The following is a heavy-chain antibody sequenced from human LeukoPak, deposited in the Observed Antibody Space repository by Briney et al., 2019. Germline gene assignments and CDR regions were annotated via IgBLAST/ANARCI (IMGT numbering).Heavy chain of an antibody. CDR3: ARSVARRVIVVGPPDAFVI. Sequence: SETLSLTCTVSGGSISSSSYYWGWIRQPPGKGLEWIGSIYYSGSTYYNPSLKSRVTISVDTSKNQFSLKLSSVTAADTAVYYCARSVARRVIVVGPPDAFVIWGQGTMVTVSS. D-gene: IGHD2-21*01. CDR1: GGSISSSSYY. CDR2: IYYSGST. J-gene: IGHJ3*02. V-gene: IGHV4-39*01.